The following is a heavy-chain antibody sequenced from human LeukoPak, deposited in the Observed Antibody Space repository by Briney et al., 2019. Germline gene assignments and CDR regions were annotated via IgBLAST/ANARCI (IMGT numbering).Heavy chain of an antibody. CDR3: ASGGYSYGYYYGMDV. J-gene: IGHJ6*02. Sequence: SETLSLTCAVYGGSFSGYYWSWIRQPPGKGLEWIGEINHSGSTNYNPSLKSRVTISVDTSKNQFSLKLSPVTAADTAVYYCASGGYSYGYYYGMDVWGQGTTVTVSS. CDR2: INHSGST. V-gene: IGHV4-34*01. CDR1: GGSFSGYY. D-gene: IGHD5-18*01.